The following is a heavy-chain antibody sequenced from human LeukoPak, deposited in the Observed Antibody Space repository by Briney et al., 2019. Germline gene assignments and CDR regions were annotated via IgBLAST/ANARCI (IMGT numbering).Heavy chain of an antibody. V-gene: IGHV4-59*11. CDR1: GGSIGSHY. D-gene: IGHD3-22*01. J-gene: IGHJ3*02. CDR3: ARDYYDSRGEAFDI. Sequence: SETLSLTCTVSGGSIGSHYWSWIRQPPGEELEWIGYIYYSGTTSYNPSLKSRVTISVDTSKNQFSLKLSSVTAADTAVYYCARDYYDSRGEAFDIWGLGTMVTVSS. CDR2: IYYSGTT.